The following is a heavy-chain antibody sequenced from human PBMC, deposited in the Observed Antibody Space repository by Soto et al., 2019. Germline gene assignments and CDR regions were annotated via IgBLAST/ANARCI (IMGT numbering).Heavy chain of an antibody. J-gene: IGHJ4*02. CDR2: IWYDGSNK. D-gene: IGHD2-21*02. CDR1: GFTFSSYG. Sequence: GGSLRLSCAASGFTFSSYGMHWVRQAPGKGLEWVAVIWYDGSNKYYADSVKGRFTISRDNSKNTLYLQMNSLRAEDTAVYYCARDLVIEERYCGGDCYSAQDYWGQGTLVTVSS. CDR3: ARDLVIEERYCGGDCYSAQDY. V-gene: IGHV3-33*01.